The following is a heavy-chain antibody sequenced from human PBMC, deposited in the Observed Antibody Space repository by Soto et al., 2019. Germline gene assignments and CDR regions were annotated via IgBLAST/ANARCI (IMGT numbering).Heavy chain of an antibody. CDR2: IIPIFGTA. J-gene: IGHJ4*02. CDR3: ARDPDDSSGYYLLVY. V-gene: IGHV1-69*13. CDR1: GGTFSSYS. D-gene: IGHD3-22*01. Sequence: SEKVSCKASGGTFSSYSISRVRQAPGQGLECMGGIIPIFGTANYAQKFQGRVTITADESTSTAYMEPSSLRSEDTAVYYCARDPDDSSGYYLLVYWGQGTLVTVSS.